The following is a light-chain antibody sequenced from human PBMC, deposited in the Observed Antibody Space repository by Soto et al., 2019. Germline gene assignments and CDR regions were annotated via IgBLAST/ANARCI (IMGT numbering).Light chain of an antibody. J-gene: IGKJ4*01. V-gene: IGKV3-15*01. CDR1: QSVSSN. Sequence: EIVMTQSPATLSVSPGERATLSCRASQSVSSNLAWYQQKPGQAPRLLIYGASTRATGIPARFSGSGSGTEFTLTISSLQSEDFAVYYCQQTRAYPSTFGGGTKVDIK. CDR2: GAS. CDR3: QQTRAYPST.